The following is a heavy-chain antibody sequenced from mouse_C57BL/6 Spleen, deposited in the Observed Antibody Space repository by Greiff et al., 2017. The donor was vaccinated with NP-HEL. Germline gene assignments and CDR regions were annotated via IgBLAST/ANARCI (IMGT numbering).Heavy chain of an antibody. Sequence: QVQLKQSGPELVKPGASVKLSCKASGYTFTSYYINWVKQRPGQGLEWIGWIYPRDGSNKYNEKFKGKATLTVDTSSSTAYMELHSLTSEDSAVYFCARGSGPFDYWGQVTTLTVSS. J-gene: IGHJ2*01. D-gene: IGHD3-2*02. CDR1: GYTFTSYY. CDR3: ARGSGPFDY. V-gene: IGHV1-85*01. CDR2: IYPRDGSN.